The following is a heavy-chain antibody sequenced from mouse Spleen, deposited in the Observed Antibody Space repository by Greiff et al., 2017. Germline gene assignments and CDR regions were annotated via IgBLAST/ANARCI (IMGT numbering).Heavy chain of an antibody. CDR3: ARRDPWFAY. V-gene: IGHV5-17*01. CDR1: GFTFSDCG. J-gene: IGHJ3*01. CDR2: ISSGSSTI. Sequence: EVQRVESGGGLVKPRGSLKLSCAASGFTFSDCGMHWVRQAPEKGLEWVAYISSGSSTIYYADTVKGRFTISRDNAKNTLFLQMTSLRSEDTAMYYCARRDPWFAYWGQGTLVTVSA. D-gene: IGHD3-3*01.